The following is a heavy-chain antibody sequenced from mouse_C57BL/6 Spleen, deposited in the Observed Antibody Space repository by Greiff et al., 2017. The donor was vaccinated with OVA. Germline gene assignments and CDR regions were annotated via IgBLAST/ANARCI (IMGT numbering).Heavy chain of an antibody. CDR2: INPNNGGT. Sequence: VQLQQSGPELVKPGASVKISCKASGYTFTDYYMNWVKQSHGKSLEWIGDINPNNGGTSYNQKFKGKATLTVDKSSSTAYMELRSLTSEDSAVYYCARLGQEGYFDVWGTGTTVTVSS. CDR1: GYTFTDYY. J-gene: IGHJ1*03. D-gene: IGHD3-3*01. V-gene: IGHV1-26*01. CDR3: ARLGQEGYFDV.